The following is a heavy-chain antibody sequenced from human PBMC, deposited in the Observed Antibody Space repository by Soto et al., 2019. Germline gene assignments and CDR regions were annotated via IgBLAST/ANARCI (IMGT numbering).Heavy chain of an antibody. Sequence: LSLTCTVSGGSVSSCSFYWGWIRQPPGKGLEWIGFIYYSGSANYNPSLKSRVAISIDTSKNQFSLKLSSVTAADTAVYYCARSPRGNYGYPSYFDYWGQG. CDR2: IYYSGSA. CDR1: GGSVSSCSFY. V-gene: IGHV4-61*01. J-gene: IGHJ4*02. CDR3: ARSPRGNYGYPSYFDY. D-gene: IGHD3-10*01.